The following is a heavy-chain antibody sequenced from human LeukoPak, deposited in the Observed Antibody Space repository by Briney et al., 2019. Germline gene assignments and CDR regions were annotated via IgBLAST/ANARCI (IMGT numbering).Heavy chain of an antibody. CDR2: IYTSGST. V-gene: IGHV4-4*09. CDR1: GGSISSCY. Sequence: SETLSLTCTVSGGSISSCYWRWIRLPPGPGQDLIGYIYTSGSTNYNPSLKSRVTISVDSSKNQFSLKLSSVTAADTAVYYCARGLAPGYYYYYMDVWGKGTTVTVSS. J-gene: IGHJ6*03. CDR3: ARGLAPGYYYYYMDV. D-gene: IGHD2-21*01.